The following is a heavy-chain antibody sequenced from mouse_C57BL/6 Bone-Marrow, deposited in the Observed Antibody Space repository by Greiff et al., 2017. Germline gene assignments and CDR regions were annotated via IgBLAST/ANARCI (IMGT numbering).Heavy chain of an antibody. Sequence: VHVKQSGAELVRPGASVKLSCTASGFNIKDDYMHWVKQRPEQGLEWIGWIDPENGDTEYASKFQGKATITADTSSNTAYLQLSSLTSEDTAVYYCTRPLPHYAMGYWGQGTSVTVSS. CDR3: TRPLPHYAMGY. CDR2: IDPENGDT. J-gene: IGHJ4*01. V-gene: IGHV14-4*01. CDR1: GFNIKDDY.